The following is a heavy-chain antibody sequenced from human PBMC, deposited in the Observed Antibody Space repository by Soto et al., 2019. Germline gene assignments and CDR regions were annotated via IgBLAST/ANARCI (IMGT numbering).Heavy chain of an antibody. CDR3: ARGLIVGASPSDY. CDR2: ISSSSSYT. D-gene: IGHD1-26*01. CDR1: GFTFSDYY. Sequence: GGSLRLSCAASGFTFSDYYMSWIRQAPGKGLEWVSYISSSSSYTNYADSVKGRFTISRDNAKNSPYLQMNSLRAEDTAVYYCARGLIVGASPSDYWGQGTLVTVSS. V-gene: IGHV3-11*06. J-gene: IGHJ4*02.